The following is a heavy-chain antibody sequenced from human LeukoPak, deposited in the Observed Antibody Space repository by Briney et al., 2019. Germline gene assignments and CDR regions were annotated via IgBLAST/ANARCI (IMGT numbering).Heavy chain of an antibody. J-gene: IGHJ4*02. CDR3: AKGLASDGWLGHDH. CDR2: ISGSGTNT. Sequence: GGSLRLSXEVSGFTFCSFSMSYVRGAPGKGLEWVSDISGSGTNTDYADSVTGRVTISRDNFKNTLYVQMNSLRAEDTAVYYCAKGLASDGWLGHDHWGQGTLVTVSS. CDR1: GFTFCSFS. D-gene: IGHD5-12*01. V-gene: IGHV3-23*01.